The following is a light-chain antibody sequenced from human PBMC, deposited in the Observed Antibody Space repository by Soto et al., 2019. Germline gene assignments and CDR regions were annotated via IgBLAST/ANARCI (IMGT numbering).Light chain of an antibody. Sequence: QSVLTQPASVSGSPGQSITISCTGTSSDVGSYNLVSWYQQHPGKAPKLMIYEVSKRPSGVSNRFSGSKSGNTASLTISGLQAEDEADYYCCSYAGSTTFNVAFGGGTKVTVL. V-gene: IGLV2-23*02. J-gene: IGLJ2*01. CDR2: EVS. CDR1: SSDVGSYNL. CDR3: CSYAGSTTFNVA.